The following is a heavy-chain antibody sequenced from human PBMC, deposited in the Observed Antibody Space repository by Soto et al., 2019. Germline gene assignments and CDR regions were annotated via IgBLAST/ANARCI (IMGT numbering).Heavy chain of an antibody. D-gene: IGHD3-10*01. CDR1: GFTFSSFG. V-gene: IGHV3-23*01. CDR3: VRSGDYRSGSYWYFFDY. CDR2: ISYSGGNT. Sequence: PGGSLRLSCAASGFTFSSFGMSWVRQAPGKGLEWVSSISYSGGNTYYADSVKGRFTISRDNSKNTLYLQMNSLRAEDTALYYCVRSGDYRSGSYWYFFDYWGQGTQVTVSS. J-gene: IGHJ4*02.